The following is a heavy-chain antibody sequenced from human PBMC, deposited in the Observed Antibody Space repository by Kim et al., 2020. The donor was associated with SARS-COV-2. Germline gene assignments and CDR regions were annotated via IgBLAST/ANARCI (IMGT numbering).Heavy chain of an antibody. CDR3: ARDYSDSSTFFEYYYGMD. Sequence: DTLSLTCTVSGGSISRYYWNWIRQPPGKGLEWIGYISYSGSTNYNPSLKSRVTISLDRSKNQVSLKLSSATAADTAVYYCARDYSDSSTFFEYYYGMD. CDR1: GGSISRYY. J-gene: IGHJ6*01. CDR2: ISYSGST. D-gene: IGHD2-2*01. V-gene: IGHV4-59*13.